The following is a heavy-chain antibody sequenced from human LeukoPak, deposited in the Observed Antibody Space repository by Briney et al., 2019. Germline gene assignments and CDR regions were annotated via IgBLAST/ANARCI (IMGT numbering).Heavy chain of an antibody. D-gene: IGHD1-26*01. Sequence: GGSLRLSCAASGFTFTNYWMTWVRQVPGKGLEWVANIHKAGSESYYVDSVKGRFAISRDNAKNSLYLQLSSLRVEDTAVYYCARVGAWELQRVFEYWGQGTQVTVSS. CDR2: IHKAGSES. J-gene: IGHJ4*02. CDR3: ARVGAWELQRVFEY. CDR1: GFTFTNYW. V-gene: IGHV3-7*01.